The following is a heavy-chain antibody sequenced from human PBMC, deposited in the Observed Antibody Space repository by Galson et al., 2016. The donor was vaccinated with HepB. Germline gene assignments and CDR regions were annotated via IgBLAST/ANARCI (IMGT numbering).Heavy chain of an antibody. J-gene: IGHJ3*01. D-gene: IGHD5-12*01. V-gene: IGHV4-39*01. CDR1: GDSISGTSYY. CDR3: ARHVVGWLRSTAFDV. Sequence: ETLSLTCNVSGDSISGTSYYWGWIRQPPGKGLEWIGSIFYSGSTYYNPSLKSRVTISVDTPKNQFSLKLTSVATADTAVYFCARHVVGWLRSTAFDVWGRGTMVTVSS. CDR2: IFYSGST.